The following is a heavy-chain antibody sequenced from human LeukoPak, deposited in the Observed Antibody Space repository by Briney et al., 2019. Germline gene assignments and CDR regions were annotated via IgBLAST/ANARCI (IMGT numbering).Heavy chain of an antibody. J-gene: IGHJ4*02. V-gene: IGHV3-30*02. CDR2: LQYDGNEI. D-gene: IGHD3-10*01. CDR3: VSEERAVKDS. CDR1: GLVFSRSG. Sequence: PGGSLRLSCAASGLVFSRSGMHWVRQAPGKGLEWVAFLQYDGNEIYYAESVKGRFTISRDNSKNTLYLQMSSLRSDDTAVYYCVSEERAVKDSWGQGTLVSVSS.